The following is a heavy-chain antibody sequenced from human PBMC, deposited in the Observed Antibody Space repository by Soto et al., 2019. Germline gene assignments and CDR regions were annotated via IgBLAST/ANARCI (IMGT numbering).Heavy chain of an antibody. CDR1: GDSISNLDYF. CDR3: ARGRYCLTGRCFPNWFDS. J-gene: IGHJ5*01. CDR2: IYKSATT. Sequence: SEALSLTCSVSGDSISNLDYFWAWIRQPPGQALEYIGYIYKSATTYYNPSFESRVAISVDTSKSQFSLNVTSVTAADTAVYFCARGRYCLTGRCFPNWFDSWGQGALVTVSS. D-gene: IGHD7-27*01. V-gene: IGHV4-30-4*01.